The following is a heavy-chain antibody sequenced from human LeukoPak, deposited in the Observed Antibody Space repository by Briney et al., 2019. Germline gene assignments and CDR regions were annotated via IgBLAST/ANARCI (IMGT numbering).Heavy chain of an antibody. J-gene: IGHJ4*02. CDR3: APSLDSYFDY. Sequence: GGSLRLSCAASGFTFSSYSMNWVRQAPGKGLEWVSYISSSSSTIYYADSVKGRFTISRDNAKNSLYLQMNSLRAEDTAVYYCAPSLDSYFDYWGQGTRVTVSS. CDR1: GFTFSSYS. CDR2: ISSSSSTI. V-gene: IGHV3-48*01. D-gene: IGHD1-1*01.